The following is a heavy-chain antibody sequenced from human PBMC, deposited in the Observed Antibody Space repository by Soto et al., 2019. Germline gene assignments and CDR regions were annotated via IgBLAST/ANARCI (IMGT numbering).Heavy chain of an antibody. D-gene: IGHD6-6*01. V-gene: IGHV1-69*13. CDR2: IIPIFGTA. CDR1: GGTFSSYA. Sequence: ASVKVSCKASGGTFSSYAISWVRQAPGQGLEWMGGIIPIFGTANYAQKFQGRVTITADESTSTAYMELSSLRSEDTAVYYCARGAARRDDAFDIWGQGTMVTVSS. J-gene: IGHJ3*02. CDR3: ARGAARRDDAFDI.